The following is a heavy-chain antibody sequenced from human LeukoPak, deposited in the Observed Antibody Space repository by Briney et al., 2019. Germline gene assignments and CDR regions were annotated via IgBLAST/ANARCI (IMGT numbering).Heavy chain of an antibody. J-gene: IGHJ4*02. CDR2: IRSKVDSYAT. D-gene: IGHD4-11*01. CDR3: TNTVTTVTY. V-gene: IGHV3-73*01. Sequence: GGSLRLSCAASGFTLSGSAMHWVRQASGKGLEWVGRIRSKVDSYATSYAASVKGRFTISRDDSKNTAYLQMNSLKTEDTAVYYCTNTVTTVTYWGQGTLVTVSS. CDR1: GFTLSGSA.